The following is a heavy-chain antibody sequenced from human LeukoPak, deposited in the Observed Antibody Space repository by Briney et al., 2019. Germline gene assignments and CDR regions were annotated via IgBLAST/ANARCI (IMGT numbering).Heavy chain of an antibody. V-gene: IGHV4-59*01. D-gene: IGHD3-22*01. Sequence: KTSETLSLTCTVSGVSISRYYWSWIRQPPGKGLEWIGYIYYSGSTNYNPSLKSRVTISVDTSKNQFSLKLSSVTAADTAVYYCARGRYYYDSSGYRYRSYYMDVWGKGTTVTVSS. CDR1: GVSISRYY. CDR3: ARGRYYYDSSGYRYRSYYMDV. CDR2: IYYSGST. J-gene: IGHJ6*03.